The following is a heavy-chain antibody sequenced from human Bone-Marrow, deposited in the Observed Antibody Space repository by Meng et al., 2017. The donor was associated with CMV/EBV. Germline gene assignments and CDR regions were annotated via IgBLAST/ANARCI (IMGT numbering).Heavy chain of an antibody. V-gene: IGHV3-30-3*01. CDR2: ISHDGSNK. D-gene: IGHD6-13*01. J-gene: IGHJ4*02. CDR3: ARDGAIAAAGTGDY. Sequence: GGSLRLSCAASGFTFSSYAMHWVRQAPGKGLEWVAVISHDGSNKYYADSVKGRFTISRDNSKNTLYLQMNSLRAEDTAVYYCARDGAIAAAGTGDYWGKGTLATVSS. CDR1: GFTFSSYA.